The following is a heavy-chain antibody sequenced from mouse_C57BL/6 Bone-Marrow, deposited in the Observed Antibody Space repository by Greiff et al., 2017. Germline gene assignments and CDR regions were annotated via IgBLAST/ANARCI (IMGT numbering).Heavy chain of an antibody. CDR3: TTRQLRLRAWFAY. D-gene: IGHD3-2*02. V-gene: IGHV14-4*01. J-gene: IGHJ3*01. Sequence: VQLKESGAELVRPGASVKLSCTASGFNIKDDYMHWVKQRPEQGLEWIGWIAPENGDTEYASKFQGKATITADTSSNTAFLQLSSLTSEDTAFYYCTTRQLRLRAWFAYWGQGTLVTVSA. CDR1: GFNIKDDY. CDR2: IAPENGDT.